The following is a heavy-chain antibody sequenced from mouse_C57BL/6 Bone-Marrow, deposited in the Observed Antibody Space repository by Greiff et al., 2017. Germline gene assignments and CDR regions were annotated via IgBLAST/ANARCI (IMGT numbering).Heavy chain of an antibody. CDR3: ANLGRYYAMDY. V-gene: IGHV1-81*01. J-gene: IGHJ4*01. CDR2: IYPRSGNT. Sequence: VQLQQSGAELARPGASVKLSCKASGYTFTSYGISWVKQRTGQGLEWIGEIYPRSGNTYYNEKFKGKATLTADTSSSTAYMELRSLTSEDSAVYFCANLGRYYAMDYWGQGTSVTVSS. CDR1: GYTFTSYG. D-gene: IGHD4-1*01.